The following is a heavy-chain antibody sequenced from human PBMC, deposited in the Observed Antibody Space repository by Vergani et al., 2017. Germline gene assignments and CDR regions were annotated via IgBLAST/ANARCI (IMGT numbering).Heavy chain of an antibody. J-gene: IGHJ3*02. D-gene: IGHD3-22*01. CDR2: IIPILGIA. CDR1: GGTFSSYA. Sequence: QVQLVQSGAEVKKPGASVKVSCKASGGTFSSYAISWVRQAPGQGLEWMGRIIPILGIANYAQKFQGRVTITADKSTSTAYMGLSSLRSEDTAVYYCATFDLHRGTMIEKRGAFDIWGQGTMVTVSS. CDR3: ATFDLHRGTMIEKRGAFDI. V-gene: IGHV1-69*04.